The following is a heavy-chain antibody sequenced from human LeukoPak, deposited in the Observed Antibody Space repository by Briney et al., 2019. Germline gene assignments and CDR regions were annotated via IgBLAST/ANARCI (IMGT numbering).Heavy chain of an antibody. Sequence: GGSLRLSCAASGFTFSIYAMNWVRQAPGEGLEWVSSISSSSSYIYYADSMKGRFTISRDDAKNSLYLQMSSLRAEDTAVYYCARGTDITATDSDFWGQGTLVTVSS. CDR2: ISSSSSYI. CDR1: GFTFSIYA. D-gene: IGHD6-13*01. V-gene: IGHV3-21*01. CDR3: ARGTDITATDSDF. J-gene: IGHJ4*02.